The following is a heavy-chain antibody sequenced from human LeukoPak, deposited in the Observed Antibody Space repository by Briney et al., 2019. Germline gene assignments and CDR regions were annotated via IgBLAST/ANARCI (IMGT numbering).Heavy chain of an antibody. D-gene: IGHD5-24*01. Sequence: PSETLSLTCTVSGGSISNYYWSWIRQPPGKGLEWIGYIYYSGSTKYNPSLKSRVTISVDTSKNQFSLRLSSVTAADTAVYYCARERRDGYKVYFDYWGQGTLVTVSS. V-gene: IGHV4-59*01. CDR1: GGSISNYY. J-gene: IGHJ4*02. CDR2: IYYSGST. CDR3: ARERRDGYKVYFDY.